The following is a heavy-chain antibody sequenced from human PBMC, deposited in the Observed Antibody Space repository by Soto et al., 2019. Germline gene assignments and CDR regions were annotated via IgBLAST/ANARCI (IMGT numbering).Heavy chain of an antibody. J-gene: IGHJ4*02. CDR3: AKGFRSLEWYSLAPFDY. CDR1: GFTFDTYA. D-gene: IGHD3-3*01. CDR2: IGSSGST. V-gene: IGHV3-23*01. Sequence: LRLSCVASGFTFDTYALNWVRQAPGKGLEWVSAIGSSGSTYYADSVKGRFTISRDTPKKTLYLQMNSLRVEDTAKYYCAKGFRSLEWYSLAPFDYWGQGALVTSPQ.